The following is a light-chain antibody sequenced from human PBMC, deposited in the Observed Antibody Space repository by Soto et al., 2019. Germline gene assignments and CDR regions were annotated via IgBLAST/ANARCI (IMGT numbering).Light chain of an antibody. CDR2: DVS. V-gene: IGLV2-14*03. J-gene: IGLJ1*01. Sequence: QSALTQPASVSGSRGQSITVSCTGTSSDVGGSEFVPWYQQLPDKAPKLIISDVSDRPSGVSHRFSGSKSCNTASLTISGLQAEDEADYYCSLYISANPIVLGTGTKLTLL. CDR3: SLYISANPIV. CDR1: SSDVGGSEF.